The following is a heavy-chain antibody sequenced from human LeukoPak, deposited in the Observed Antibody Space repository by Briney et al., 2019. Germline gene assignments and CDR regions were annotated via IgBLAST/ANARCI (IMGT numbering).Heavy chain of an antibody. J-gene: IGHJ6*02. CDR2: IYYSGST. D-gene: IGHD4-11*01. CDR1: GGSINTYY. Sequence: SETLSLTCTVSGGSINTYYWSWIRQPPGKGLEWIGSIYYSGSTNYNPSLKSRVTISVDTSKNQFSLKLSSVTAADAAVYYCARGTDYNSAYYAMDVWGQGTTVTVSS. CDR3: ARGTDYNSAYYAMDV. V-gene: IGHV4-59*01.